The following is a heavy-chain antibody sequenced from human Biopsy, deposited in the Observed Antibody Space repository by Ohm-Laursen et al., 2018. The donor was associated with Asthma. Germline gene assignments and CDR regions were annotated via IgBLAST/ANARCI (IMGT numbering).Heavy chain of an antibody. CDR1: GFTFSSYG. J-gene: IGHJ4*02. D-gene: IGHD3-10*01. CDR3: ARGLDYSGRSGFDY. Sequence: SLRLSCAASGFTFSSYGMHWVRQAPGKGLEWVALMSYDGSIKDYADSVKGRFTISRDNSMNTLYLHMNSLRVEDTAVYYCARGLDYSGRSGFDYWGQGTLVTVSS. CDR2: MSYDGSIK. V-gene: IGHV3-33*05.